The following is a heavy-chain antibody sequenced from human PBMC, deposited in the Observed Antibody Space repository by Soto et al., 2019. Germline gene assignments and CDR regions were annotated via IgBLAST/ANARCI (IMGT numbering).Heavy chain of an antibody. CDR1: GFTFSSYS. CDR2: ISGGSSTK. D-gene: IGHD3-10*01. V-gene: IGHV3-48*02. J-gene: IGHJ6*02. Sequence: GSLRLSCAASGFTFSSYSMKRVRQAPGKGLEWVSYISGGSSTKYYADSVTGRFTISRDNAKNSLYLQLNSLRDEDTAVYYCARDGEDYYGSRGYYNSYYYYGMDVWGQGTTVTVSS. CDR3: ARDGEDYYGSRGYYNSYYYYGMDV.